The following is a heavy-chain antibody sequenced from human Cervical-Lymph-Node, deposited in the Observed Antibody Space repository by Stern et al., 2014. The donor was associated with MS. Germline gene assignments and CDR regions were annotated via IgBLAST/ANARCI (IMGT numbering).Heavy chain of an antibody. CDR3: ATDLYFRFRQ. Sequence: QLVQSGAEVKKPGASVKVSCKASGYSFTTYGISWVRQAPGHGLEWMGWISPYNGKTKYAKKFQGRVSMTTDTSTTTAYMELRSLRSDDTAEYFCATDLYFRFRQWGQGTLVTVSS. CDR1: GYSFTTYG. D-gene: IGHD2/OR15-2a*01. V-gene: IGHV1-18*01. J-gene: IGHJ4*02. CDR2: ISPYNGKT.